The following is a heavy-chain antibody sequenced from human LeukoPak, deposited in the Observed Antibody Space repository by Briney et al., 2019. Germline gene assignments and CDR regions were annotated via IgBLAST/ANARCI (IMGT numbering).Heavy chain of an antibody. Sequence: ASVKVSCKVSGYTLTELSMHWVRQAPGKGLEWMGGFDPEDGETIYAQKFQGRVTMTEDTSTDTAYMELSSLRSEDTAVYYCATAPAPLNYYDSSGYYRNWGQGTLVTVSS. V-gene: IGHV1-24*01. J-gene: IGHJ4*02. CDR1: GYTLTELS. CDR3: ATAPAPLNYYDSSGYYRN. CDR2: FDPEDGET. D-gene: IGHD3-22*01.